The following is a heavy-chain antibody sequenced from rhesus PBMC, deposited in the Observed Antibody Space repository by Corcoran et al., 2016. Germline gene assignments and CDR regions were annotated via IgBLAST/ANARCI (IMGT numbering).Heavy chain of an antibody. V-gene: IGHV4-73*01. CDR2: LVGNSAST. J-gene: IGHJ6*01. CDR1: GGSTSGYYY. Sequence: QVQLQQWGEGLVKPSETLSLTCAVYGGSTSGYYYWSWIRQPPGKGLEWIWFLVGNSASTNYNPSLKHRVTISKDTSKNQFSLKLSSVTAADTAVYYCARGDCSGGVCYTAGLDSWGQGVVVTVSS. CDR3: ARGDCSGGVCYTAGLDS. D-gene: IGHD2-39*02.